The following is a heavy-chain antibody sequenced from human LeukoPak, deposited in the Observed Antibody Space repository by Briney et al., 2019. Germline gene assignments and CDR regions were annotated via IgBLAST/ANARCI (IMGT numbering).Heavy chain of an antibody. D-gene: IGHD3-22*01. V-gene: IGHV1-18*01. J-gene: IGHJ4*02. CDR3: ARRGVYYYDSSGRANYSFHY. CDR2: ISAYNGNT. CDR1: GYTFTSYG. Sequence: ASVKVSCKASGYTFTSYGISGVRQAPGQGLEWMGWISAYNGNTNYAQKLQGRVTMTTDTSTSTAYMELRSLRSDDTAVYYCARRGVYYYDSSGRANYSFHYWGQGTLVTVSS.